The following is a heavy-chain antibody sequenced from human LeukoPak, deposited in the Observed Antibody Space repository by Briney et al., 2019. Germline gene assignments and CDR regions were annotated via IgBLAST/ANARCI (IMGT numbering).Heavy chain of an antibody. J-gene: IGHJ4*02. V-gene: IGHV1-69*05. CDR1: GGTFSSDA. CDR2: IIPIFGTA. CDR3: ARGRITFGGVIVIPADY. Sequence: SVKVSCKASGGTFSSDAISWVRQAPGQGLEWMGGIIPIFGTANYAQKFQGRVTITTDESTSTAYMELSSLRSEDTAVYYCARGRITFGGVIVIPADYWGQGTLVTVSS. D-gene: IGHD3-16*02.